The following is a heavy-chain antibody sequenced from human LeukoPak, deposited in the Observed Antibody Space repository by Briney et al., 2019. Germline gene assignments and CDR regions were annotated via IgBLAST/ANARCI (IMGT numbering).Heavy chain of an antibody. Sequence: PSETLSLTCTVSGGSISSFYWSWIRQPPGKGLEWIGYINFSGSTNYNPSLKSRVTISVDTSKNQFSLKLNSVTAADTAVYYCARAAGGTCRDFDYWGQGTLVTVSS. J-gene: IGHJ4*02. CDR2: INFSGST. D-gene: IGHD2-15*01. CDR3: ARAAGGTCRDFDY. CDR1: GGSISSFY. V-gene: IGHV4-59*01.